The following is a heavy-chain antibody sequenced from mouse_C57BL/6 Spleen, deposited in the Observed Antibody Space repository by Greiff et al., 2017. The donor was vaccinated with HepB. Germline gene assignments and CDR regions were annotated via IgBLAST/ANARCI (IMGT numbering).Heavy chain of an antibody. CDR3: ARSDSSGTHYYAMDY. D-gene: IGHD3-2*02. J-gene: IGHJ4*01. CDR1: GYTFTSYW. V-gene: IGHV1-69*01. CDR2: IDPSDSYT. Sequence: QVQLQQPGAELVMPGASVKLSCKASGYTFTSYWMHWVKQRPGQGLEWIGEIDPSDSYTNYNQKFKGKSTLTVDKSSSTAYMQLSSLTSEDSAVYYCARSDSSGTHYYAMDYWGQRTSVTVSS.